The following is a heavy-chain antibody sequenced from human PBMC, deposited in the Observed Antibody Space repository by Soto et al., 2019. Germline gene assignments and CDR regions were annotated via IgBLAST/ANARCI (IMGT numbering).Heavy chain of an antibody. V-gene: IGHV3-30*18. CDR1: GFTFSTHG. J-gene: IGHJ6*02. Sequence: QVQLVESGGGVVQPGRSLRLSCAASGFTFSTHGMHWVRQAPGKGLEWVAVISYDGNNKYYADSVKGRLTISRDNSKNTLYLQMNSLRAEDTAVYYCAKGQHCSTTSCYFYYYGMDVWGQGTTVAVSS. D-gene: IGHD2-2*01. CDR3: AKGQHCSTTSCYFYYYGMDV. CDR2: ISYDGNNK.